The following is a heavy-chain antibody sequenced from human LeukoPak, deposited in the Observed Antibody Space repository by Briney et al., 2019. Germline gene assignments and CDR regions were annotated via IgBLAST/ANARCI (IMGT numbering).Heavy chain of an antibody. CDR3: ASQDSSGYNLGY. CDR1: GYTFTSYY. CDR2: INPSGGST. V-gene: IGHV1-46*03. J-gene: IGHJ4*02. D-gene: IGHD3-22*01. Sequence: ASMKVSCKASGYTFTSYYMHWVRQAPGQGLEWMGIINPSGGSTSYAQKFQGRVTMTRDTSTSTVYMELSSLRSEDTAVYYCASQDSSGYNLGYWGQGTLVTVSS.